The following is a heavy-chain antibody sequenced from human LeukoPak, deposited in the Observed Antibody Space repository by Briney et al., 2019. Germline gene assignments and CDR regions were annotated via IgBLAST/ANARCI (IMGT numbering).Heavy chain of an antibody. CDR3: ARDCYAGSWFDP. Sequence: SETLSLTCTVSGGSISSSSYYWGWIRQPPGKGLEWIGSIYYSGSTYYNPSLKSRVTISVDTSKNQFSLKLSSVTAADTAVYYCARDCYAGSWFDPWGQGTLVTVSS. D-gene: IGHD2-2*01. CDR1: GGSISSSSYY. J-gene: IGHJ5*02. CDR2: IYYSGST. V-gene: IGHV4-39*07.